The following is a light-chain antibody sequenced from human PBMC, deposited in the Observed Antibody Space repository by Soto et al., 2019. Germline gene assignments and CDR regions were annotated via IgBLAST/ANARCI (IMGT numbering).Light chain of an antibody. CDR3: QQYGTSAIT. Sequence: EIVLTQSPGTLSLSPGERATLSCRASQSVSNNYLAWYQQKPGQAPRLLIYGASNRATGIPDRFSGDGSGTDFTLTISRLEPEDFAVYYCQQYGTSAITFGQGTRLEIK. J-gene: IGKJ5*01. CDR1: QSVSNNY. CDR2: GAS. V-gene: IGKV3-20*01.